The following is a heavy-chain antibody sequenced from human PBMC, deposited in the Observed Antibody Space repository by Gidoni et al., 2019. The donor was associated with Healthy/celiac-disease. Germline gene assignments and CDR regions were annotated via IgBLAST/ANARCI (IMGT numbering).Heavy chain of an antibody. CDR2: IYYSGST. V-gene: IGHV4-59*01. CDR3: ARDLVGATGGWFDP. CDR1: GGSISSYY. D-gene: IGHD1-26*01. J-gene: IGHJ5*02. Sequence: QVQLPESGPGLVKPSETLSLTCTVSGGSISSYYWSWIRQPPGQGLEWIGYIYYSGSTNYNPSLKSRVTISVDTSKNQFSLKLSSVTAADTAVYYCARDLVGATGGWFDPWGQGTLVTVSS.